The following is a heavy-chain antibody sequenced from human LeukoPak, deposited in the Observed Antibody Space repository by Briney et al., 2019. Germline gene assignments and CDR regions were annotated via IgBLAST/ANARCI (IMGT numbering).Heavy chain of an antibody. CDR1: RCTFSNYD. CDR2: IGTAGDT. J-gene: IGHJ4*02. Sequence: GGSLRLSCAASRCTFSNYDMHWVSQVTGKGLEWVSAIGTAGDTYYAGSVKGRFTISRENAKNSLYLQMNSLTAGDTAIYYCARGDGFDYWGQGTLVTVSS. V-gene: IGHV3-13*01. CDR3: ARGDGFDY.